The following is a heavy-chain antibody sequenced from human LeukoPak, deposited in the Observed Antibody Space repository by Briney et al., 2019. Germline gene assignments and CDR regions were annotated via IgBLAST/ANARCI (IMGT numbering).Heavy chain of an antibody. CDR2: IYHSGST. CDR3: ARDPGRNWFDP. CDR1: GGSISSGGYY. Sequence: SETLSLTCTVSGGSISSGGYYWSWIRQPPGKGLEWIGYIYHSGSTYYNPSLKSRVTMSVDTSKNQFSLKLSSETAADTAVYYCARDPGRNWFDPWGQEPWSPSPQ. J-gene: IGHJ5*02. V-gene: IGHV4-30-2*01.